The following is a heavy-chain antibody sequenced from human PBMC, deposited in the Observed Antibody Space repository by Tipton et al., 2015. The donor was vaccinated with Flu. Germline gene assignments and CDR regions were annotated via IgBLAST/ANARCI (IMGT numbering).Heavy chain of an antibody. Sequence: SLRLSCAASGFTFREYAMHWVRQAPGKGLEWVSVIYTGGRTHYADSVRGRFTISRDNSKNTLYLQMNSLRSEDTAIYYCARDPNGDYVGTFDMWGQGTVVTVSS. CDR1: GFTFREYA. D-gene: IGHD4-17*01. CDR3: ARDPNGDYVGTFDM. V-gene: IGHV3-53*05. J-gene: IGHJ3*02. CDR2: IYTGGRT.